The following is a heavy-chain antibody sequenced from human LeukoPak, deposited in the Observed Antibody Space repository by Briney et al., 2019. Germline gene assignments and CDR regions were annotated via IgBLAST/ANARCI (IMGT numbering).Heavy chain of an antibody. Sequence: GGSLRLSCVVSGFTLSSYGMTWVRQAPGKGLEWVSYMSSSGSVTYYADSMKGRFTISRDAANNSLYLQMNRLRAEDTGVYYCARDRSGWYYFDSWGQGTLVTVSS. CDR2: MSSSGSVT. D-gene: IGHD6-19*01. J-gene: IGHJ4*02. CDR1: GFTLSSYG. V-gene: IGHV3-48*03. CDR3: ARDRSGWYYFDS.